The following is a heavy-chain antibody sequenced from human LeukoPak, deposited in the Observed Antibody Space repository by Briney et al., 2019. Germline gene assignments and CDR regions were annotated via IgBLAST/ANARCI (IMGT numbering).Heavy chain of an antibody. CDR2: INWNGGST. D-gene: IGHD4-11*01. CDR3: ARGPETVTDPYYFDY. Sequence: GGSLRLSCAASGFTFSSYGMSWVRQAPGKGLEWVPGINWNGGSTGYADSVKGRFTISRDNAKNSLYLQMNSLRAEDTALYYCARGPETVTDPYYFDYWGQGTLVTVSS. J-gene: IGHJ4*02. CDR1: GFTFSSYG. V-gene: IGHV3-20*04.